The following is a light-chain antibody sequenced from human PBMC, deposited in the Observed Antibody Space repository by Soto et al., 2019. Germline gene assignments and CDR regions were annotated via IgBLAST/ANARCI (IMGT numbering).Light chain of an antibody. Sequence: EMGLTQSPGTLSLSPGERATLSCRASQSVSSSYLAWYQQKPGQAPRLLIYAASSRATGIPDRFSGSGSGTDFTLTISRLEPEAFAVYYCQQYDSSPLTFGPGTKVDIK. CDR3: QQYDSSPLT. V-gene: IGKV3-20*01. CDR2: AAS. CDR1: QSVSSSY. J-gene: IGKJ3*01.